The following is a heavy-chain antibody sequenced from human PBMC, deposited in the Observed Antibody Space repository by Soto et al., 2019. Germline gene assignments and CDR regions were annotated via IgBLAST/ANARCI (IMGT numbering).Heavy chain of an antibody. Sequence: QVQLPESRPGLLKPSETLSLTCTVSGGSITSYFYIWVRQPPGKGLEWIGSDYYTGTTDYNPSLKTRGTIAVDTAKTQLSPNRRSGTAADKAVYYCARDPAAGPRAVDYRGRGTLVTVAS. CDR2: DYYTGTT. J-gene: IGHJ4*02. V-gene: IGHV4-59*01. D-gene: IGHD6-13*01. CDR3: ARDPAAGPRAVDY. CDR1: GGSITSYF.